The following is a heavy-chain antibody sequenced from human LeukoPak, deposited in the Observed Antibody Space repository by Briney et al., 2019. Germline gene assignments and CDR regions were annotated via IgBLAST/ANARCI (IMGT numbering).Heavy chain of an antibody. CDR3: GRVVVWGANGYYMDV. V-gene: IGHV4-39*01. Sequence: PSETLSLTCTVSGVFINSRIHYWGWIRQPPGKGLEYIRHVYYNGGTNYNPSLESRVIISIDTSKKEFSLRLNSVTAADTAVYYCGRVVVWGANGYYMDVWGKGATVTVSS. J-gene: IGHJ6*03. CDR2: VYYNGGT. CDR1: GVFINSRIHY. D-gene: IGHD1-26*01.